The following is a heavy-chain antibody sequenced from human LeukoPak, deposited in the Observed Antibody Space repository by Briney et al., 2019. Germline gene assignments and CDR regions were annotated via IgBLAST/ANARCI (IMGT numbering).Heavy chain of an antibody. D-gene: IGHD6-19*01. Sequence: PGGSLKLSCAASGFTFSSYGMHWVRQAPGKGLEWVAVIWYDGSNKYYADSVKGRFTISRDNSKNTLYLQMNSLRAEDTAVYYCARDPIDTIAVAGILDYWGQGTLVTVSS. CDR1: GFTFSSYG. V-gene: IGHV3-33*01. CDR2: IWYDGSNK. J-gene: IGHJ4*02. CDR3: ARDPIDTIAVAGILDY.